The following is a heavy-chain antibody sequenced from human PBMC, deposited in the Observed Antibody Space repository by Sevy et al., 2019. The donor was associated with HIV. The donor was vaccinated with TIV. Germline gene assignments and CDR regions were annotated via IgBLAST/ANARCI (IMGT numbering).Heavy chain of an antibody. CDR2: IWFDGSNT. Sequence: GGSLRLSCAASGFTFSTYAMPWVRQAPGKGLEWVAVIWFDGSNTYYADSVKGRFTISRDIAKNTLHLQMNSLRVEDTAVYYCARDLEFYDYGDYGPAFMPDYWGQGTLVTVSS. J-gene: IGHJ4*02. D-gene: IGHD4-17*01. CDR1: GFTFSTYA. CDR3: ARDLEFYDYGDYGPAFMPDY. V-gene: IGHV3-33*01.